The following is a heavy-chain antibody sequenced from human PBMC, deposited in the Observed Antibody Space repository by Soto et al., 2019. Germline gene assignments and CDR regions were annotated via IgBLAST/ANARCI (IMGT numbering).Heavy chain of an antibody. V-gene: IGHV3-23*01. CDR1: GFTFDSYA. CDR3: AKDAKGASAPYFFDD. D-gene: IGHD6-13*01. J-gene: IGHJ4*02. CDR2: LGGSGATT. Sequence: EVQLLQSEGGLVQPGGSLRLSCAASGFTFDSYAMSWVRQAPGKGPEWVSALGGSGATTHYADSVKGRFTISRDNSKNTVYLQMSSLRVEDTAVYYCAKDAKGASAPYFFDDWGQGTLVIVSS.